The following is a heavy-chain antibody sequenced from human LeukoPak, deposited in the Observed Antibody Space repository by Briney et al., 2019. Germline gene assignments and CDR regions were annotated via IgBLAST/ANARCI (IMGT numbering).Heavy chain of an antibody. J-gene: IGHJ4*02. Sequence: PSETLSLTCTVSGGSVSSGSYYWSWIRQPPGKGLEWIGYIYYSGSTNYNPSLKSRVTISVDTSKNQFSLKLSSVTAADTAVYYCARGGRNYDFWSGYPEEGLDYWGQGTLVTVSS. CDR1: GGSVSSGSYY. D-gene: IGHD3-3*01. CDR3: ARGGRNYDFWSGYPEEGLDY. V-gene: IGHV4-61*01. CDR2: IYYSGST.